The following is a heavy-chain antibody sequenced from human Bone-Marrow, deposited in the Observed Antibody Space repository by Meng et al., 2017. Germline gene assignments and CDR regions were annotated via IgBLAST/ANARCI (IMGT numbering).Heavy chain of an antibody. Sequence: SETLSLTCTVSGGSISSSSYYWSWIRQPPGKGLEWIGEINHSGSTNYNPSLKSRVTISVDTYKNQFSLKLSSVTAADTAVYYCARGQQWLVMYNWFDPWGQGTLVTVSS. CDR2: INHSGST. V-gene: IGHV4-39*07. CDR3: ARGQQWLVMYNWFDP. D-gene: IGHD6-19*01. CDR1: GGSISSSSYY. J-gene: IGHJ5*02.